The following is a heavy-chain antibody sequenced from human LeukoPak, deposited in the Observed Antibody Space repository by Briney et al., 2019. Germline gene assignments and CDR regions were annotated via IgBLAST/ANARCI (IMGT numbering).Heavy chain of an antibody. J-gene: IGHJ4*02. V-gene: IGHV3-7*05. CDR2: IKQDGSEK. D-gene: IGHD6-6*01. Sequence: GGSLRLSCAASGFTFSYYWMSWVRQAPGKGLEWVANIKQDGSEKYYVDSVKGRFTISRDNAKNSLYLQMNSLRAEDTAVYYCARDTSSSGLDYWGQGTLVTVSS. CDR3: ARDTSSSGLDY. CDR1: GFTFSYYW.